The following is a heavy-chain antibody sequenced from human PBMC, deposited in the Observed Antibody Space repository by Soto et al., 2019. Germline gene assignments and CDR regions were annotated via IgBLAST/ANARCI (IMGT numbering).Heavy chain of an antibody. CDR2: ISYDGINK. Sequence: QVQLVESGGGVVQPGRSLGLSCAASGFIFSSYGMHWVRQAPGKGLEWVAVISYDGINKNHADSVKGRFTISRDNSKNTLHLQMNSLRAEDTAVYYCAKDQSGYDHYAMDVWGQGTAVTVSS. CDR1: GFIFSSYG. CDR3: AKDQSGYDHYAMDV. V-gene: IGHV3-30*18. J-gene: IGHJ6*02. D-gene: IGHD3-3*01.